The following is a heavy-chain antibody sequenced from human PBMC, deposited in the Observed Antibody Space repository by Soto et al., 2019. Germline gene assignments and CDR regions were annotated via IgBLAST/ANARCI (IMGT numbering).Heavy chain of an antibody. CDR1: AGTFSSYA. Sequence: ASVKVSCKASAGTFSSYAISWVRQAPGQGLEWMGGIIPIFGTANYAQKFQGRVTITADESTSTAYMELSSLRSEDTAVYYCARDRFLEGYMDVWGKGTTVTVSS. J-gene: IGHJ6*03. CDR3: ARDRFLEGYMDV. V-gene: IGHV1-69*13. D-gene: IGHD3-3*01. CDR2: IIPIFGTA.